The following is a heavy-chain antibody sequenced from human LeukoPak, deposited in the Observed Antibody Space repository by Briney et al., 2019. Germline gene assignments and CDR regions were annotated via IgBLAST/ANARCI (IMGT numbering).Heavy chain of an antibody. CDR2: IYYSGST. CDR3: TRESGAY. J-gene: IGHJ4*02. D-gene: IGHD1-26*01. CDR1: GGSTSSYY. V-gene: IGHV4-59*01. Sequence: PSETLSLTCTVSGGSTSSYYWSWIRQPPGKGLEWIGYIYYSGSTNYNPSLKSRVTISVDTSKNQFSLKLSSVTATDTAVYYCTRESGAYWGQGTLVTVSS.